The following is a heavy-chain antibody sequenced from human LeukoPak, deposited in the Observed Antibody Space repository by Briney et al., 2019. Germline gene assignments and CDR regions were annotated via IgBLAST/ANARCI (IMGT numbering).Heavy chain of an antibody. CDR1: GGSISSSSYY. V-gene: IGHV4-39*07. CDR3: ARAIEVGAMTPFDY. Sequence: SETLSLTCTVSGGSISSSSYYWGWVRQPPGKGLEWIGSIYHSGSTYYNPSLKSRVTISVDTSKNQFSLKLTSVTAADTAVYYCARAIEVGAMTPFDYWGQGTLVTVSS. CDR2: IYHSGST. D-gene: IGHD1-26*01. J-gene: IGHJ4*02.